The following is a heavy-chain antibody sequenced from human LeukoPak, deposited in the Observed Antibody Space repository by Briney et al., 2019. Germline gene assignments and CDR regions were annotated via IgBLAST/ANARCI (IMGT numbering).Heavy chain of an antibody. CDR3: ARGGEWELRDDFDY. J-gene: IGHJ4*02. CDR2: IWYDGSNK. Sequence: PGGSLRLSCAASGFTFSSYGMHWVRQAPGKGLEWVAVIWYDGSNKYYADSAKGRFTISRDNSKNTLYLQMNSLRAEDTAVYYCARGGEWELRDDFDYWGQGTLVTVSS. CDR1: GFTFSSYG. D-gene: IGHD1-26*01. V-gene: IGHV3-33*01.